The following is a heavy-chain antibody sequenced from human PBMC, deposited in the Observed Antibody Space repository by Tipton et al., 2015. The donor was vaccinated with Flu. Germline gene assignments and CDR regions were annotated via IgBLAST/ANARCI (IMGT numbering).Heavy chain of an antibody. J-gene: IGHJ4*01. Sequence: TLSLTCAVSGGSISSGTYYWNWIRQHPGKGLEWIGHIFYRGNTYYNPSLKSRVSISLDTSKNQLALNLSSVTAADTAVYYCARDTFSITSRRGFDYWGHGTLVTVSS. D-gene: IGHD6-6*01. CDR3: ARDTFSITSRRGFDY. V-gene: IGHV4-31*11. CDR2: IFYRGNT. CDR1: GGSISSGTYY.